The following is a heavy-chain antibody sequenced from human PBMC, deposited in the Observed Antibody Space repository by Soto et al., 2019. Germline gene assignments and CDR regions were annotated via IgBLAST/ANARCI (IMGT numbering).Heavy chain of an antibody. CDR1: GGSISSSSYY. V-gene: IGHV4-39*01. J-gene: IGHJ5*02. Sequence: QLQLQESGPGLVKPSETLSLTCTVSGGSISSSSYYWGWIRQPPGKGLEWIGSIYYSGSTYYNPSLKNRVTISVDTSKNQCSLKLSSVTAADTAVYYCARTNRIAAAGKHWFDPWGQGTLVTVSS. CDR2: IYYSGST. D-gene: IGHD6-13*01. CDR3: ARTNRIAAAGKHWFDP.